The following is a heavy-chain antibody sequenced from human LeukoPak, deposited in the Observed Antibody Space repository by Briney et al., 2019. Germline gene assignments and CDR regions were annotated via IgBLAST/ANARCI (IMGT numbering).Heavy chain of an antibody. J-gene: IGHJ6*02. Sequence: PGGSLRLSCAASGFTFSSYWMNWVRQAPGKGPEWVANIKQDGSEKYYVDSVKGRFTISRDNAKNSLYLQMDSLRVEDTGLYYCAKDESTGGFAPGYFYGMGVWGQGTTVTVSS. D-gene: IGHD3-16*01. V-gene: IGHV3-7*03. CDR2: IKQDGSEK. CDR3: AKDESTGGFAPGYFYGMGV. CDR1: GFTFSSYW.